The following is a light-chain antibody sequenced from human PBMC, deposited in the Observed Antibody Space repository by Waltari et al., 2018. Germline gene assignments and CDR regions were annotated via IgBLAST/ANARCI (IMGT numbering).Light chain of an antibody. Sequence: TCRASEGVKHNLAWYQHRPGKAPKLLVRKASRLASGLPSRLSGSGDGTEFTLTISSLEPDDFATYYCEQYNTLPLTFGGGTKVEIK. CDR1: EGVKHN. CDR3: EQYNTLPLT. V-gene: IGKV1-5*03. J-gene: IGKJ4*02. CDR2: KAS.